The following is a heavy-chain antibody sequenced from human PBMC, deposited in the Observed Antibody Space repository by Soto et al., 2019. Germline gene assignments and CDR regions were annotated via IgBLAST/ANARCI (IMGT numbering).Heavy chain of an antibody. CDR2: GCSSGST. V-gene: IGHV4-59*01. J-gene: IGHJ3*02. CDR3: ASGFYDSRGYSEAFDI. CDR1: GGSISGDH. Sequence: ASETLSLTGTVSGGSISGDHWNWIRQPPGKGLEWIAYGCSSGSTKYNPSLKSRVTISIDTTKNQFSLCLRSVTAADTALYYCASGFYDSRGYSEAFDIWGQGTKVTVS. D-gene: IGHD3-22*01.